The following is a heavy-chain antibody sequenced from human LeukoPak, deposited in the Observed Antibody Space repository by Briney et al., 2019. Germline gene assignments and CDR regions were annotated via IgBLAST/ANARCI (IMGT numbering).Heavy chain of an antibody. Sequence: SETLSLTCTVSGGSISSSSYYWGWIRQPPGKGLEWIGNIYYSGSTYYNPSLKSRVTISVDTSKNQFSLKLSSVTAADTAVYYCATFEYYYDSSGYYSGFDPWGQGTLVTVSS. CDR3: ATFEYYYDSSGYYSGFDP. CDR1: GGSISSSSYY. CDR2: IYYSGST. V-gene: IGHV4-39*01. J-gene: IGHJ5*02. D-gene: IGHD3-22*01.